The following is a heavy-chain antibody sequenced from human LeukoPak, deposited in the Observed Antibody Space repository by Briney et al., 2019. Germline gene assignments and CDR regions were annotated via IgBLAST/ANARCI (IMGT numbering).Heavy chain of an antibody. CDR3: ARRRDYFDY. V-gene: IGHV3-23*01. CDR1: GFTFSSYA. Sequence: GGSLRLSCAASGFTFSSYAMSWVRQAPGKGLEWVSAISGSGSTTHYADSVKGRFTISRDNSKDTFYLEMNSLRAEDTAVYYCARRRDYFDYWGQGTLVTVSS. CDR2: ISGSGSTT. J-gene: IGHJ4*02.